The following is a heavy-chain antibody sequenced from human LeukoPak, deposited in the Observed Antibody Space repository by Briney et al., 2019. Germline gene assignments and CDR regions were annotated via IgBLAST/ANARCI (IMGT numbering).Heavy chain of an antibody. CDR1: GGTFSSYA. CDR3: ARDRGCSGGSCYSPNWFDP. J-gene: IGHJ5*02. CDR2: IIPIFGTA. Sequence: SVKVSCKASGGTFSSYAISWVRQAPGQGLEWMGGIIPIFGTANYAQKFQGRVTITTDESTSTAYMELSSLSSEDTAVYYCARDRGCSGGSCYSPNWFDPWGQGTLVTVSS. V-gene: IGHV1-69*05. D-gene: IGHD2-15*01.